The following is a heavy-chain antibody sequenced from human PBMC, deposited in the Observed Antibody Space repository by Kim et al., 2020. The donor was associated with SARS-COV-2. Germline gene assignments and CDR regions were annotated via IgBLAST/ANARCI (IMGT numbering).Heavy chain of an antibody. V-gene: IGHV4-31*03. J-gene: IGHJ6*02. D-gene: IGHD6-13*01. CDR3: ARSIAAAGTGPYYYYYYGMDV. Sequence: SETLSLTCTVSGGSISSGGYYWSWIRQHPGKGLEWIGYIYYSGSTYYNPSLKSRVTISVDTSKNQFSLKLSSVTAADTAVYYCARSIAAAGTGPYYYYYYGMDVWGQGTTVTVSS. CDR2: IYYSGST. CDR1: GGSISSGGYY.